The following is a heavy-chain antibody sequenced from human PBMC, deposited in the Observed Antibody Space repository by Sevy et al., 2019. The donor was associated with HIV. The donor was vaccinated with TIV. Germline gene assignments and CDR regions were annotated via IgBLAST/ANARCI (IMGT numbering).Heavy chain of an antibody. CDR1: RLTFSSSS. V-gene: IGHV3-48*02. D-gene: IGHD3-16*01. CDR3: ARGFMGADYYFGMDV. J-gene: IGHJ6*02. Sequence: GGSLRLSCAASRLTFSSSSVNWVRQAPGKGLEWVSYISSSSTTIYYADSVKGRFPISRDNAKNSLYLQMNSLRDEDTAVYYCARGFMGADYYFGMDVWGQGTTVTVS. CDR2: ISSSSTTI.